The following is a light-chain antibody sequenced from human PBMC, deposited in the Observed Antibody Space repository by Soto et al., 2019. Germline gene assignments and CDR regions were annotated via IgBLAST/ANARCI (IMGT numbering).Light chain of an antibody. CDR1: SNDVGGYNY. CDR2: DVS. J-gene: IGLJ2*01. Sequence: QSVLTQPASVSGSPGQSITISCTGTSNDVGGYNYVSWYQQHPGKAPKLMIYDVSNRPSGVSNRFSGSKSGNTASLTISGLQAEDEADYYCSSYTSSSTTVFGGGTKLTVL. V-gene: IGLV2-14*01. CDR3: SSYTSSSTTV.